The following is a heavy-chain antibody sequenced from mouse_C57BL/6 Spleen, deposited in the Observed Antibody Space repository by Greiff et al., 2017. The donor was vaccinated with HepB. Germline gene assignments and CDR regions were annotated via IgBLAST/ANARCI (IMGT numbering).Heavy chain of an antibody. CDR3: ARRGGSSYHYYAMDY. D-gene: IGHD1-1*01. Sequence: QVQLQQSGAELARPGASVKLSCKASGYTFTSYGISWVKQRTGQGLEWIGEIYPRSGNTYYNEKFKGKATLTADKSSSTAYMELRSLTSEDSAVYFCARRGGSSYHYYAMDYWGQGTSVTVSS. J-gene: IGHJ4*01. V-gene: IGHV1-81*01. CDR1: GYTFTSYG. CDR2: IYPRSGNT.